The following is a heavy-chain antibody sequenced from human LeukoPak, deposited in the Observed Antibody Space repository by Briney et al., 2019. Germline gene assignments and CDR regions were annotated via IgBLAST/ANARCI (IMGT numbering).Heavy chain of an antibody. CDR2: IKQDGSEK. J-gene: IGHJ4*02. D-gene: IGHD3-10*01. V-gene: IGHV3-7*01. Sequence: GGSLRLSCAASGFTFSSYWMSWVRQAPGKGLEWVANIKQDGSEKYYVDSVKGRFTISRDNAKNSLYLQMNSLRAEDTAVYYCAARGSYGSGSYPIDYWGQGTLVTVSS. CDR3: AARGSYGSGSYPIDY. CDR1: GFTFSSYW.